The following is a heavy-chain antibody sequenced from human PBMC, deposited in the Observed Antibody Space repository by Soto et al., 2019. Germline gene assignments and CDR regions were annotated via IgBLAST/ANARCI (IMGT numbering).Heavy chain of an antibody. CDR2: ISRSSTTI. D-gene: IGHD3-10*01. J-gene: IGHJ4*02. CDR3: ARYGSGSNLKDPFDY. Sequence: GGSLRLSCAASGFTFSGYSMNWVRQAPGEGLEWVSYISRSSTTIYYADSVKGRFTISRDNAKNSLYLQMNSLRAEDTAVYYCARYGSGSNLKDPFDYWGQGTLVTVSS. CDR1: GFTFSGYS. V-gene: IGHV3-48*01.